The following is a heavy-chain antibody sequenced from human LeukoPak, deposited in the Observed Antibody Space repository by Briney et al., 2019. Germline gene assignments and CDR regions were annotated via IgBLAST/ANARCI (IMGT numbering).Heavy chain of an antibody. D-gene: IGHD3-22*01. Sequence: SVTLSLTCAVYGGSFSGYYWSWIRQPPGKGLEWLGEINHSGSTNYNPSLKSRVTISVDTSKNQFSLKLSSVTAADTAVYYCARGSHDSSGYYYFDYWGQGTLVTVSS. CDR3: ARGSHDSSGYYYFDY. CDR1: GGSFSGYY. V-gene: IGHV4-34*01. CDR2: INHSGST. J-gene: IGHJ4*02.